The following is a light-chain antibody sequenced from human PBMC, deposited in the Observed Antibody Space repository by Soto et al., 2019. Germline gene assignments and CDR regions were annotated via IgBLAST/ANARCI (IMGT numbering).Light chain of an antibody. CDR2: DAS. CDR1: ESISRW. Sequence: DIQMTQSPSTLSASVRDIVTITCRARESISRWLAWYQQKPGKAPKLLIYDASSLESGVPSRFSGSGTGTEITLTISSLKPDDFSTYYCQQYQSYSRTFGQGTKVDIK. CDR3: QQYQSYSRT. V-gene: IGKV1-5*01. J-gene: IGKJ1*01.